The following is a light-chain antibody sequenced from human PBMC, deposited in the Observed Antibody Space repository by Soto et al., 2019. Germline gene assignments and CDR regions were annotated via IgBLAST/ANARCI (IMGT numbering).Light chain of an antibody. V-gene: IGKV3-11*01. Sequence: EIVLTQSPATLSLSPGERATLSCRASQSVSSYLAWYQHKPGQAPRLLISDASNRASGIPARFSGSGSGTDVTLTISSLEPEDFAVYYCQQRSNWPLTFGQGTKVEIK. CDR1: QSVSSY. CDR2: DAS. CDR3: QQRSNWPLT. J-gene: IGKJ1*01.